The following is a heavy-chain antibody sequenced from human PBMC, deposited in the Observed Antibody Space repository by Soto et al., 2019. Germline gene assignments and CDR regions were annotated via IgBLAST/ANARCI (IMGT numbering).Heavy chain of an antibody. CDR2: ISGSGGST. V-gene: IGHV3-23*01. J-gene: IGHJ4*02. CDR3: AKNGNIVVVPAAPDY. D-gene: IGHD2-2*01. Sequence: PGGSLRLSCAASGFTFNIYAMSWVRQAPGKGLEWVSAISGSGGSTYYADSVKGRFTISRDNSKNTLYLQMNSLRAEDTAVYYCAKNGNIVVVPAAPDYWGQGTLVTVSS. CDR1: GFTFNIYA.